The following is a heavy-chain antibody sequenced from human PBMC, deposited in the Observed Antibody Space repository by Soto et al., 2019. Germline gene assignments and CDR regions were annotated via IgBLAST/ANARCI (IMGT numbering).Heavy chain of an antibody. CDR1: GYSFTSYW. J-gene: IGHJ4*02. CDR2: IYPGDSDT. CDR3: ARTNSGSSGWPFDY. V-gene: IGHV5-51*01. Sequence: GESLRISWKGAGYSFTSYWIGWVRQKPGKGLEWMGIIYPGDSDTRYSPSFQGQVTISADKSISTAYLQWSSLKASDTAMFYCARTNSGSSGWPFDYWGQGTLVTVSS. D-gene: IGHD6-19*01.